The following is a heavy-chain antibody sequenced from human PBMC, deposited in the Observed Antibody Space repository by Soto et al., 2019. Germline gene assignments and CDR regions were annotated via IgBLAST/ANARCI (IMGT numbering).Heavy chain of an antibody. CDR1: VSSITSSSYY. Sequence: SATLSLTCTITVSSITSSSYYWGWIRQPPGKGLEWIGIIYYSGSTYYNPSLKSRVTISVDTSKNQFSLKLSSVTAADTAVYYCMLGSGWKDFDYWGQGTLVTVS. CDR3: MLGSGWKDFDY. V-gene: IGHV4-39*01. CDR2: IYYSGST. D-gene: IGHD3-22*01. J-gene: IGHJ4*02.